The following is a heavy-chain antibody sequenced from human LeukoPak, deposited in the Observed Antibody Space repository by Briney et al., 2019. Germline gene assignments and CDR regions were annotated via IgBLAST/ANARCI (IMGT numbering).Heavy chain of an antibody. J-gene: IGHJ4*02. CDR1: GYTFTSYG. D-gene: IGHD3-16*02. CDR3: ARDTQNYDYVWGSYRHVWAFDY. V-gene: IGHV1-18*01. CDR2: ISAYNGNT. Sequence: SVKVSCKASGYTFTSYGISWVRQTPGQGLEWMGWISAYNGNTNHAQKLQGRVTMTTDTSPSTAYMELRSLRSDQTAVYYCARDTQNYDYVWGSYRHVWAFDYWGQGTLVTVSS.